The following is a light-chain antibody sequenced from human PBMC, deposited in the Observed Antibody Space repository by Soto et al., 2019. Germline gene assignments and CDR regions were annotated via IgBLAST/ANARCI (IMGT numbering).Light chain of an antibody. Sequence: EIVLTQSPGTLSLSPGERATLSCRASQTISSSYLAWYQLKPGQAPRLLIYGASTRATGIPDRFSGSGSGTDFTLTISRLDPEDVAVYFCQQYGSSPRTFGQGTKVEIK. CDR3: QQYGSSPRT. CDR2: GAS. J-gene: IGKJ1*01. V-gene: IGKV3-20*01. CDR1: QTISSSY.